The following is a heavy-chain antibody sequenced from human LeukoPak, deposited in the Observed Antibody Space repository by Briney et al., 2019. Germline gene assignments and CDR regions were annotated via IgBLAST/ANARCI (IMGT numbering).Heavy chain of an antibody. V-gene: IGHV5-51*01. Sequence: MHGESLKISCQASGYIFTNYWIGWVRQMPGKGLESMGIIYPADSDTTYSPSIQGQVTISADKSINTVYLQWSSLKASDTAMYYCARQSRDGSKTRGYYFDYWGQGTLVTVSS. J-gene: IGHJ4*02. CDR2: IYPADSDT. D-gene: IGHD3-10*01. CDR3: ARQSRDGSKTRGYYFDY. CDR1: GYIFTNYW.